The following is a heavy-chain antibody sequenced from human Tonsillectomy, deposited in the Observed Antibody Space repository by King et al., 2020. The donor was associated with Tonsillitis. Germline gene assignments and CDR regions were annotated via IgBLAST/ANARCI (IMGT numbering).Heavy chain of an antibody. CDR2: IKSKTDGGTT. CDR3: TTGVDTAMVEDY. J-gene: IGHJ4*02. Sequence: QLVQSGGGLVKPGGSLRLSCAASGFTFSNAWMSWVRQAPGKGREWVGRIKSKTDGGTTDYAAPVKGRFTISRDDSKNTLYLQMNSLKTEDTDVYYCTTGVDTAMVEDYWGQGTLVTVSS. D-gene: IGHD5-18*01. CDR1: GFTFSNAW. V-gene: IGHV3-15*01.